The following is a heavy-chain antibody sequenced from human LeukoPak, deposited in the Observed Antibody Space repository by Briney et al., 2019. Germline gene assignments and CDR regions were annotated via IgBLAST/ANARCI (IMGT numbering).Heavy chain of an antibody. CDR3: ARVRAGYRNWFDP. Sequence: SETLSLTCAVYGGSFSGYYWSWIRQPPGKELEWIGEINHSGSTNYNPSLKSRVTISVDTSKNQFSLKLSSVTAADTAVYYCARVRAGYRNWFDPWGQGTLVTVSS. V-gene: IGHV4-34*01. CDR2: INHSGST. J-gene: IGHJ5*02. CDR1: GGSFSGYY. D-gene: IGHD3-9*01.